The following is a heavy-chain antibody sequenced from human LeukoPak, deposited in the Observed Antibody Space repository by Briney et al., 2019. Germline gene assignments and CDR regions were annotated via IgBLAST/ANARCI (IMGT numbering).Heavy chain of an antibody. CDR3: ARGIYFDY. Sequence: ASVKVSCKASGYTFTGYYMHWVRQAPGQGLEWMGWISAYNGNTNYAQKLQGRVTLTTDTSTSTAYMDLRSLRSDDTAVYYCARGIYFDYWGQGTLVTVSS. CDR1: GYTFTGYY. J-gene: IGHJ4*02. V-gene: IGHV1-18*04. CDR2: ISAYNGNT.